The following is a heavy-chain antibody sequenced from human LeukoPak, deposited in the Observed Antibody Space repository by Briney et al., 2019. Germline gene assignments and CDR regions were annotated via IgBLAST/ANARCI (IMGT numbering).Heavy chain of an antibody. CDR3: ARSVGSYYGDL. V-gene: IGHV3-21*01. J-gene: IGHJ5*02. D-gene: IGHD3-22*01. Sequence: PGGSLRLSCAASGITFSNAWMSWVRQAPGKGLDWVASITSSSSFTYYADSVKGRFTISRDNAKNSLYLQMNSLTVEDTAVYYCARSVGSYYGDLWGQGTLVTVSS. CDR1: GITFSNAW. CDR2: ITSSSSFT.